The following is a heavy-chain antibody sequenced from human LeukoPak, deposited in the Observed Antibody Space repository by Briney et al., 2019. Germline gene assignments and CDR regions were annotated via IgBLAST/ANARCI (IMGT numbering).Heavy chain of an antibody. CDR1: GGSISSGSYY. J-gene: IGHJ4*02. Sequence: PSETLSLTCTVSGGSISSGSYYWSWIRQPAGKGLEWIGRIYTSGGTNYNPSLKSRVTISVDTSKNQFSLKLSSVTAADTAVYYCASSIAAFFDYWGQGTLVTVSS. CDR2: IYTSGGT. CDR3: ASSIAAFFDY. D-gene: IGHD6-6*01. V-gene: IGHV4-61*02.